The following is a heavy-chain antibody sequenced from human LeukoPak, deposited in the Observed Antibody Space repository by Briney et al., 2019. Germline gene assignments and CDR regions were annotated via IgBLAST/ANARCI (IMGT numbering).Heavy chain of an antibody. CDR1: GGSISSYY. V-gene: IGHV4-59*08. D-gene: IGHD3-10*01. J-gene: IGHJ5*02. CDR2: IYYSGST. Sequence: PSETLSLTCTVSGGSISSYYWSWIRQPPGKGLEWIGYIYYSGSTNYNPSLKSRVTISIDTSKIQLSLKLSSVTAADTAVYYCARHVDYGSRTYYWFDPWGQGTLVTVSS. CDR3: ARHVDYGSRTYYWFDP.